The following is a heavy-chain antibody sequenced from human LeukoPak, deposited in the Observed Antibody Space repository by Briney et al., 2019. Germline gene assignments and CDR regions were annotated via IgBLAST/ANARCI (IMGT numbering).Heavy chain of an antibody. CDR3: AIDPNWGTHS. CDR2: ISNNGGYT. CDR1: GFTFSSSA. J-gene: IGHJ4*02. V-gene: IGHV3-23*01. D-gene: IGHD7-27*01. Sequence: GGSLRLSCAASGFTFSSSAMSWVRQAPGKGLEWVSAISNNGGYTYYADSVQGRFTISRDNSKNALYLQMNSLRVEDTAVYYCAIDPNWGTHSWGQGVLVTVSS.